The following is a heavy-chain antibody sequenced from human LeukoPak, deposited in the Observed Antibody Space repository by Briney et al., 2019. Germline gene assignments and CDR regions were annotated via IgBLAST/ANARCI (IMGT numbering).Heavy chain of an antibody. CDR1: GDSVSSNSAT. CDR3: ARAGGFFSPFGY. CDR2: TYYRSKWYK. D-gene: IGHD3-16*01. J-gene: IGHJ4*02. Sequence: SQTLSLTCAISGDSVSSNSATWNWIRQSPSRGLEWLGRTYYRSKWYKYYAVSVKGRITINPDTSKNQFSLKLSSVTAADTAVYYCARAGGFFSPFGYWGQGTLVTVSS. V-gene: IGHV6-1*01.